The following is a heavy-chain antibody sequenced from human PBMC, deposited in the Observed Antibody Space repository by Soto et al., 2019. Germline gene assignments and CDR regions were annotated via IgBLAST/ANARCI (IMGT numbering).Heavy chain of an antibody. Sequence: QVQLVESGGGVVQPGRSLRLSCAASGFSFSDYGMHCVRQAPGKGLEWVALLSFDGSNRHYVDSVKGRFTISRDNSKNTLYLQMNSLRPEDTAVYYCVGGAYAGDAFDIWGRGTMVTVSS. J-gene: IGHJ3*02. V-gene: IGHV3-30*03. CDR3: VGGAYAGDAFDI. D-gene: IGHD3-10*01. CDR1: GFSFSDYG. CDR2: LSFDGSNR.